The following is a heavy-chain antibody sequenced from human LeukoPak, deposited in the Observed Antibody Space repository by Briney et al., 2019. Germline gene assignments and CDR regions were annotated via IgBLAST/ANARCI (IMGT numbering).Heavy chain of an antibody. D-gene: IGHD6-19*01. Sequence: PGGSLRLSCGASGFTFSSYLMHWVRQAPGKGLEWVSRIYSDGSTTTYADSVKGRFTISRDNVKNTLYLQMNSLRVEDTAVYYCARAPAGWYGCDYWGQGTLVTVSS. CDR2: IYSDGSTT. J-gene: IGHJ4*02. V-gene: IGHV3-74*01. CDR3: ARAPAGWYGCDY. CDR1: GFTFSSYL.